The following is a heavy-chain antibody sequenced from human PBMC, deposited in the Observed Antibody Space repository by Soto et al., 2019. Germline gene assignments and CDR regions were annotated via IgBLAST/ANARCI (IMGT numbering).Heavy chain of an antibody. Sequence: HVQLHQSGPRLVKPAQTLSLECSVIGGSVNTGDNYWSWVRQSPGRGLEWIGYIHHTGNTFYNPALENRVTMSVDASKNQFSLTLTSVTAAGTAVYFCAREPLDGMDVWGQGTNVTVSS. CDR2: IHHTGNT. CDR3: AREPLDGMDV. J-gene: IGHJ6*02. V-gene: IGHV4-30-4*01. CDR1: GGSVNTGDNY.